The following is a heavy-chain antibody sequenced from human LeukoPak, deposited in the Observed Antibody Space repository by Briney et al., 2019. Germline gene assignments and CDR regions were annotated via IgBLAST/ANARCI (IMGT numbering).Heavy chain of an antibody. Sequence: GGSLRLSCAASGFTFSSYAMGWVRQAPGKGLEWVGRVRSKSDAGTMDYAAHVEGRFTISRDDSKNMVYLDMNSLKTEDTAVYYCGGRRVWGNGTVVTVSS. D-gene: IGHD3-16*01. CDR3: GGRRV. CDR1: GFTFSSYA. CDR2: VRSKSDAGTM. J-gene: IGHJ6*04. V-gene: IGHV3-15*01.